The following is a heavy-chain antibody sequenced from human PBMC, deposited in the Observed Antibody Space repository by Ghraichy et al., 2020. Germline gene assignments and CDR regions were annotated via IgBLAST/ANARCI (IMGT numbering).Heavy chain of an antibody. CDR1: GFTFSSYW. D-gene: IGHD2-21*01. V-gene: IGHV3-74*01. Sequence: GGSLRLSCAASGFTFSSYWMHWVRQAPGKGLVWVSRINNDGGSTTYADSVKGRFTISKDNAKNTLYLQMNSLRAEDTAVYYCVKDLVGGGFGAYGMDVWGQGTSVTVSS. CDR3: VKDLVGGGFGAYGMDV. J-gene: IGHJ6*02. CDR2: INNDGGST.